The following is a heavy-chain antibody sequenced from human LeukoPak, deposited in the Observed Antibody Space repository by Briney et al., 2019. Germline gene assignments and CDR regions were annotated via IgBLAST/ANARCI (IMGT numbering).Heavy chain of an antibody. CDR1: GFTFSLYA. D-gene: IGHD5-24*01. CDR2: IWYDGSKK. V-gene: IGHV3-33*01. J-gene: IGHJ4*02. CDR3: ARDDRDGYNYFAY. Sequence: PGGSLRLSCAASGFTFSLYAMHWVRQAPGKGLEWVALIWYDGSKKYYADSVEGRFTISRDNSKNTLYLQMNSLRADDTAVYYCARDDRDGYNYFAYWGQGTLVTVSS.